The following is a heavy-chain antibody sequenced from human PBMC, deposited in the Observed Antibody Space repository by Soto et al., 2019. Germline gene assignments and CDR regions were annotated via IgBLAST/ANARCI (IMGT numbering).Heavy chain of an antibody. CDR3: AREGNLGRWIQPLDS. CDR2: IHYNGNT. D-gene: IGHD2-2*03. CDR1: GDSISSYS. Sequence: SETLSLTCTVSGDSISSYSLSWIRQPPGKGLEWIGNIHYNGNTKYSPSLKSRVTMSVDTSKNHFSLKLISVTTADTAVYFCAREGNLGRWIQPLDSWGQGTLVT. V-gene: IGHV4-59*01. J-gene: IGHJ4*02.